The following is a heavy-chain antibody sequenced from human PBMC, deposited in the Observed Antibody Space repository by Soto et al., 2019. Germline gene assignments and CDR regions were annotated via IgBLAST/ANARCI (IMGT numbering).Heavy chain of an antibody. J-gene: IGHJ5*01. Sequence: QVQLVESGGGVVQPGRSLRLSCAASGFTLSSYGMHWVRQAPGKGLEWVAVIWYDGSNKYYADSVKGRFTISRNNSKNTLYLKINSLRAEDTAVYYYASQPGNSFDYWGQGTLVTVSS. CDR2: IWYDGSNK. V-gene: IGHV3-33*01. CDR1: GFTLSSYG. CDR3: ASQPGNSFDY.